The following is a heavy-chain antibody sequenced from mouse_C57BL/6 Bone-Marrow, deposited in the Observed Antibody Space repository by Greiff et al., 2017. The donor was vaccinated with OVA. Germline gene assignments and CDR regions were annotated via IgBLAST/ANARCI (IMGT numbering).Heavy chain of an antibody. CDR3: ARRSPYYYGSSYWYFDV. D-gene: IGHD1-1*01. CDR2: IYPGSGNT. V-gene: IGHV1-76*01. CDR1: GYTFTDYY. J-gene: IGHJ1*03. Sequence: QVQLQQSGAELVRPGASVKLSCKASGYTFTDYYINWVKQRPGQGLEWIARIYPGSGNTYYNEKFKGKATLTAEKSSSTAYMQLSSLTSEDSAVXFCARRSPYYYGSSYWYFDVWGTGTTVTVSS.